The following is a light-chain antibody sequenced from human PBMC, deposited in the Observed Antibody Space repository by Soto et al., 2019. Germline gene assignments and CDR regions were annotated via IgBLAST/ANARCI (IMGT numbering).Light chain of an antibody. Sequence: QAVVTQPPSASGTPGQRVTISCSGSSSNIGSNYVYWYQQLPGTAPKLLIYRNNQRPSGVPDRSSGSKSGTSASLAISGLRSEDEADYYCAAWDDSLSGVVFGGGTKLTVL. J-gene: IGLJ2*01. CDR3: AAWDDSLSGVV. V-gene: IGLV1-47*01. CDR1: SSNIGSNY. CDR2: RNN.